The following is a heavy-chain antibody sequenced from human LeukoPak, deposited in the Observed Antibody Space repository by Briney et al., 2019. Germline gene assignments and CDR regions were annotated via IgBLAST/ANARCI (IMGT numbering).Heavy chain of an antibody. CDR2: IYYSGST. J-gene: IGHJ4*02. V-gene: IGHV4-39*01. CDR1: GGSISSSSHY. Sequence: SETLSLTCTVSGGSISSSSHYWGWIRQPPGKGLEWIGSIYYSGSTYYAPSLKSRVTISVDTSKNQFSLKLSSVTAADTAVYYCARLPTDLLAFDYWGQGTLVTVSS. D-gene: IGHD2-8*02. CDR3: ARLPTDLLAFDY.